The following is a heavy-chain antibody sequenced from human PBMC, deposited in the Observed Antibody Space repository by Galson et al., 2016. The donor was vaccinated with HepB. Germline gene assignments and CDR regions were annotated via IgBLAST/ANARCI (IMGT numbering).Heavy chain of an antibody. Sequence: SLRLSCAASNFSLNDYGLHWVRQAPGKGLEWVANIWYDGTKKYYAESVKGRFFISRDTPKNAFYLEMNSLRVDDTGIYYCARDFDAVVNPNYYYYGMDVWGRGTAVTVSS. CDR3: ARDFDAVVNPNYYYYGMDV. CDR1: NFSLNDYG. CDR2: IWYDGTKK. V-gene: IGHV3-33*01. J-gene: IGHJ6*02. D-gene: IGHD4-23*01.